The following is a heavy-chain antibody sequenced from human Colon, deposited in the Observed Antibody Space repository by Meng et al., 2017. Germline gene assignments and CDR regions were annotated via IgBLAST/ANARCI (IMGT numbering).Heavy chain of an antibody. CDR2: VSDSGSP. D-gene: IGHD2-21*01. CDR1: GGSISSDY. V-gene: IGHV4-59*01. Sequence: VQLQESGPGLVKPSEPLSLTGNVSGGSISSDYWSWIRQPPGKGLEFLGYVSDSGSPNFNPSLKSRLTISLDTSKNQFSLKLTSVTAADTAVYYCARVIMVTRYFDSWGQGTLVTVSS. CDR3: ARVIMVTRYFDS. J-gene: IGHJ4*02.